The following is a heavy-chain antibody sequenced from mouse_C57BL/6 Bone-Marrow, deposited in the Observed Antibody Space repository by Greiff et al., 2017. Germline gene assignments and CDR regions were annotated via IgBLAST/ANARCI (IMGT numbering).Heavy chain of an antibody. CDR2: ISNGGGST. CDR3: ARQGLLDYFDY. V-gene: IGHV5-12*01. CDR1: GFTFSDYY. Sequence: EVMLVESGGGLVQPGGSLKLSCAASGFTFSDYYMYWVRQTPEKRLEWVAYISNGGGSTYYPDTVKGRFTISRDNAKNTLYLQMSRLKSEDTAMYYCARQGLLDYFDYWGQGTTLTVSS. J-gene: IGHJ2*01. D-gene: IGHD2-3*01.